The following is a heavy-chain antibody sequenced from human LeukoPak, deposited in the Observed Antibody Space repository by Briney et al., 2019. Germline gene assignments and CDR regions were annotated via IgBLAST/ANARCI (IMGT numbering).Heavy chain of an antibody. Sequence: GGTLRLSCAASGFTFSNFGMSWVRQAPGKGLEWVGRIKSKTDGGAIDYAAPVKGRFTISRDDSKNTLYLQMNSLTTEDTAIYHCTASLYSGRYFDYWGQGTLVTVSS. V-gene: IGHV3-15*01. CDR1: GFTFSNFG. J-gene: IGHJ4*02. CDR2: IKSKTDGGAI. CDR3: TASLYSGRYFDY. D-gene: IGHD1-26*01.